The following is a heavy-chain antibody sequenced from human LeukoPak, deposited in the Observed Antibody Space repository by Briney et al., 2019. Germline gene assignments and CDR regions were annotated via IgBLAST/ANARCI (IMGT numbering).Heavy chain of an antibody. CDR1: GFTFSRYN. J-gene: IGHJ4*02. CDR2: ISSSSTYI. V-gene: IGHV3-21*01. CDR3: AREMYGDYGFDY. Sequence: GWSLRLSCAASGFTFSRYNMNWVRQAPGKGLEWVSSISSSSTYIYYADSVQGRCTISRDNAKNSLSLQMNSLRAEDTAVYFCAREMYGDYGFDYWGQGTLVTVSS. D-gene: IGHD4-17*01.